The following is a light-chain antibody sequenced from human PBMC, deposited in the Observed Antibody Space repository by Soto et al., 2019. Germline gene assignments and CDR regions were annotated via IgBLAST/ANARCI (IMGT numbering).Light chain of an antibody. CDR1: QSVGSG. CDR3: QQYNNWPPYT. Sequence: EIVMTQSPATLSVSPGERATLSCRASQSVGSGLSWYQQKPDQAPRLLIYGASTRATGIPARFSGSGSGTEFTLTICSLQSEDYAVYYCQQYNNWPPYTFGQGTKVEIK. CDR2: GAS. V-gene: IGKV3-15*01. J-gene: IGKJ2*01.